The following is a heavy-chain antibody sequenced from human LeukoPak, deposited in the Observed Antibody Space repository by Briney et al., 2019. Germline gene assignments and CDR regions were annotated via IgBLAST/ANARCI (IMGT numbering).Heavy chain of an antibody. V-gene: IGHV3-30*18. Sequence: GGPLRLSCAASGFTFSSYAMHWVRQAPGKGLEWVAVISYDGSNKYYADSVKGRFTISRDNSKNTLYLQMNSLRAEDTAVYYCAKGYYGSGVDYFDYWGQGTLVTVSS. CDR3: AKGYYGSGVDYFDY. J-gene: IGHJ4*02. CDR2: ISYDGSNK. D-gene: IGHD3-10*01. CDR1: GFTFSSYA.